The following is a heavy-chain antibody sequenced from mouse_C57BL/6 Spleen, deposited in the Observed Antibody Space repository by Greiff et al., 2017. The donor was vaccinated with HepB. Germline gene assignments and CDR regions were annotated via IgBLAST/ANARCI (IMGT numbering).Heavy chain of an antibody. J-gene: IGHJ1*03. CDR2: INPSNGGT. CDR1: GYTFTSYW. CDR3: ARVDGSSYWYFDV. V-gene: IGHV1-53*01. Sequence: QVQLQQPGAELVKPGASVKLSCKASGYTFTSYWMHWVKQRPGQGLEWIGNINPSNGGTNYNEKFKSKATLTVDKSSSTAYMQLSSLTSEDSAVYYCARVDGSSYWYFDVWGTGTTVTVSS. D-gene: IGHD1-1*01.